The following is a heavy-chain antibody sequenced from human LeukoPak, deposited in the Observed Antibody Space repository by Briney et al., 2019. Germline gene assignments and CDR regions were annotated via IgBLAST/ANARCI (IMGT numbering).Heavy chain of an antibody. V-gene: IGHV3-21*01. D-gene: IGHD5-12*01. Sequence: GGSLRLSCAASGFTFSSYSMNWVRQAPGKGLEWVSSISSSSSYIYYADSVKGRFTISRDNAKNSLYLQMNSLRAEDTAVYYCARSPSGYSGYDPVYYWGQGTLVTVSS. CDR3: ARSPSGYSGYDPVYY. CDR1: GFTFSSYS. J-gene: IGHJ4*02. CDR2: ISSSSSYI.